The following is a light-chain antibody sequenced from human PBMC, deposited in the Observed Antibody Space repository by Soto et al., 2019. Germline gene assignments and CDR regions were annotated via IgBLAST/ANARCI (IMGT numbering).Light chain of an antibody. Sequence: QSALTQPASVSGSPGQSITISCTGTSSDVGGYNYVSWYQQHPGKAPKLIIYEVSYRPSGISYRVSGSKSGNTASLTISGLLAEDEADYYCTSYTSSSTLLFGGGTKLTVL. V-gene: IGLV2-14*01. CDR3: TSYTSSSTLL. CDR1: SSDVGGYNY. J-gene: IGLJ3*02. CDR2: EVS.